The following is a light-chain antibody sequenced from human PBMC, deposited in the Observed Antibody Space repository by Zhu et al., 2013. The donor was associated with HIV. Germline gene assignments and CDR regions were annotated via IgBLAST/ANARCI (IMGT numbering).Light chain of an antibody. J-gene: IGLJ2*01. CDR2: HGG. CDR1: SLGHVA. V-gene: IGLV3-21*01. Sequence: GSWAPGETVALSCGGHSLGHVAVHWYRRQTGQTTLLLLSHGGDRPSPISDRFFASTSGQTATLRITHVEAGDDGDYFCQVWDDSRHCPVFGGGTRLTVL. CDR3: QVWDDSRHCPV.